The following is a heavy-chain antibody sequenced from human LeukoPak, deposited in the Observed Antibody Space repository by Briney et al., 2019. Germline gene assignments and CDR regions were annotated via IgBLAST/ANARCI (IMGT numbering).Heavy chain of an antibody. V-gene: IGHV4-34*01. Sequence: ETLSLTCAVYGGSFSGYYWSWIRQPPGKGLEWIGEINHSGSTNYNPSLKSRVTISVDTSKNQFSLKLSSVTAADTAVYYCARGRLAAAGDYFDYWGQGTLVTVSS. D-gene: IGHD6-13*01. CDR1: GGSFSGYY. J-gene: IGHJ4*02. CDR2: INHSGST. CDR3: ARGRLAAAGDYFDY.